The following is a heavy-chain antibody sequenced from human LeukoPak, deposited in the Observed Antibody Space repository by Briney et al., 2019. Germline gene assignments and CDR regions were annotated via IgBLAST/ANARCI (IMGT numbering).Heavy chain of an antibody. CDR2: IHQDGGEK. J-gene: IGHJ4*02. Sequence: PGGSLRLSCVASGFPFSDYWMAWVRQAPGKGLEWVASIHQDGGEKHSVDSGRFSVSRDNANNSLYLQMNSLRDEDTAVYYCANNVGHYSHNWGQGTLVTVSS. D-gene: IGHD2-15*01. CDR3: ANNVGHYSHN. CDR1: GFPFSDYW. V-gene: IGHV3-7*05.